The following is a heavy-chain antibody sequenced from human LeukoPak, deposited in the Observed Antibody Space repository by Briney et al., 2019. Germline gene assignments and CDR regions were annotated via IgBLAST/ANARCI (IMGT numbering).Heavy chain of an antibody. Sequence: ASVKVSCKASGGTFSSYAISWVRQAPGQGLEWMGGIIPIFGTANYAQKFQERVTITRDMSTSTAYMELSSLRSEDTAVYYCAADLPYSSSSLWGQGTLVTVSS. J-gene: IGHJ4*02. CDR3: AADLPYSSSSL. CDR1: GGTFSSYA. V-gene: IGHV1-69*05. CDR2: IIPIFGTA. D-gene: IGHD6-6*01.